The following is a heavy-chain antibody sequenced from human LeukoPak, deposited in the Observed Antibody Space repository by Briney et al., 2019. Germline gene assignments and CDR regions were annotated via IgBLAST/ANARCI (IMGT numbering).Heavy chain of an antibody. CDR2: IYYSGST. D-gene: IGHD3-22*01. V-gene: IGHV4-39*01. CDR3: ARHYYDSSGHFPTDY. Sequence: PSETLSLTCPVSGGSISSSSYYWGWIRQPPGKGLEWIGSIYYSGSTYYNPSLKSRVTISVDTSKNQFSLKLSSVTAADTAVFYCARHYYDSSGHFPTDYWGQGTLVTVSS. CDR1: GGSISSSSYY. J-gene: IGHJ4*02.